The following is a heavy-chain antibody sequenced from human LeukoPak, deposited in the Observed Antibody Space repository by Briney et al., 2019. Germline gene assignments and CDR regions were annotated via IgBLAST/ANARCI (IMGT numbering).Heavy chain of an antibody. Sequence: SETLSLTCTVSGGSIGTYYWSWIRQSPGKGLEWIGYIYVTGSTRYNPYLQSRVTISVDASRNQFFLKMSSVTAADTAVYYCARHIGGGIEDMDVWGKGTKDTVSS. D-gene: IGHD3-16*02. J-gene: IGHJ6*03. V-gene: IGHV4-59*08. CDR2: IYVTGST. CDR1: GGSIGTYY. CDR3: ARHIGGGIEDMDV.